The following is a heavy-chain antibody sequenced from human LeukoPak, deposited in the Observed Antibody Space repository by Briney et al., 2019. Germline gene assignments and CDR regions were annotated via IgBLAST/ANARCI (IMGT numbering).Heavy chain of an antibody. CDR3: ARHGYSYGSFMDV. CDR2: IYYSGST. D-gene: IGHD5-18*01. V-gene: IGHV4-59*08. Sequence: SETLSLTCTVSGGSISSYYWSWIRQPPGKGLEWIGYIYYSGSTNYNPSLKSRVTISVDTSKNQFSLKLSSVTAADAAVYYCARHGYSYGSFMDVWGQGTTVTVSS. CDR1: GGSISSYY. J-gene: IGHJ6*02.